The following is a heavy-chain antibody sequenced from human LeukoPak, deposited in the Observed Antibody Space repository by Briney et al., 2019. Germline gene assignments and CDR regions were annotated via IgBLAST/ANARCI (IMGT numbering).Heavy chain of an antibody. CDR2: IYYSGST. D-gene: IGHD5-24*01. Sequence: SQTLSLTCTVSGGPISSGEYYWSWIRQPPGKGLEWIGYIYYSGSTYYNPSLESRVTISIDTSKNQFSLKVSSVTAADTAVYYCARVSTEGDELMGPLDYWGQGTLVTVST. V-gene: IGHV4-30-4*01. CDR3: ARVSTEGDELMGPLDY. CDR1: GGPISSGEYY. J-gene: IGHJ4*02.